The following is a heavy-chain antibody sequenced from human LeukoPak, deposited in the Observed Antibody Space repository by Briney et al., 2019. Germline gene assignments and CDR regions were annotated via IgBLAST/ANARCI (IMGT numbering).Heavy chain of an antibody. Sequence: ASETLSLTCTVSGGSISSYYWSWIRQPPGKGLEWIGYIYYSGSTNYNPSLKSRVTISVDTSKNQFSLKLSSVTAADTAVYYCARVRSEVDTAMVTVFDYWAQGTLVTVSS. J-gene: IGHJ4*02. V-gene: IGHV4-59*01. CDR1: GGSISSYY. D-gene: IGHD5-18*01. CDR2: IYYSGST. CDR3: ARVRSEVDTAMVTVFDY.